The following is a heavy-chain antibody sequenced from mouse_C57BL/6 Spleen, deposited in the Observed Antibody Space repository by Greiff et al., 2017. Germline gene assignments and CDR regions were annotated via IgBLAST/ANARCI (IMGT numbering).Heavy chain of an antibody. CDR2: IDPENGDT. CDR1: GFNIKDDY. CDR3: ATGSSGYRFAY. V-gene: IGHV14-4*01. D-gene: IGHD3-2*02. Sequence: EVQLQQSGAELVRPGASVKLSCTASGFNIKDDYMHWVKQRPEQGLEWIGWIDPENGDTEYASKFQGKATITADTSSNTAYLQLSSLTSGDTAVYYCATGSSGYRFAYWGQGTLVTVSA. J-gene: IGHJ3*01.